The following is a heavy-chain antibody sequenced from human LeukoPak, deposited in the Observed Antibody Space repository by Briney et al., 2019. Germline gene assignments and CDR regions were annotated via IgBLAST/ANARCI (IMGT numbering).Heavy chain of an antibody. D-gene: IGHD3-22*01. CDR3: ARDRGYYYDSSGYYESLPSDY. Sequence: ASVKVSCKASGYTFTGYYMHWVRQAPGQGLEWMGWINPNSGGTKYAQKFQGRVTLTRDTSITTAYMELRSLRSDDTAVYYCARDRGYYYDSSGYYESLPSDYWGQGTLVTVSS. V-gene: IGHV1-2*02. J-gene: IGHJ4*02. CDR1: GYTFTGYY. CDR2: INPNSGGT.